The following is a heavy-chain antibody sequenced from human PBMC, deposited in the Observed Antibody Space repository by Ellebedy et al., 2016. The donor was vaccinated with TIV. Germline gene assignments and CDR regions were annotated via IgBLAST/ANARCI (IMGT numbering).Heavy chain of an antibody. V-gene: IGHV1-2*02. CDR1: GYTFTGYY. J-gene: IGHJ5*02. CDR3: ARGEGGDYGGKEDWFDP. D-gene: IGHD4-23*01. Sequence: AASVKVSCKASGYTFTGYYMHWVRQAPGQGLEWMGWINPNSGGTNYAQKFQGRVTMTRNTSISTAYMELSSLRSEDTAVYYCARGEGGDYGGKEDWFDPWGQGTLVTVSS. CDR2: INPNSGGT.